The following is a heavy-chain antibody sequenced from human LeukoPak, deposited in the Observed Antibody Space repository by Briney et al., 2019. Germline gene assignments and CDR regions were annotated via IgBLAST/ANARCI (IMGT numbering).Heavy chain of an antibody. CDR2: FDPEDGET. V-gene: IGHV1-24*01. Sequence: ASVKVSCKVSGYTLTELSMHWVRQAPGKGLEWMGGFDPEDGETIYAQKFQGRVTMTEDTSTDTAYMELSSLRSEDTAVYYCASRDTVVVPAAPEEDYYYYYGMDVWGQGTTVTVSS. CDR1: GYTLTELS. J-gene: IGHJ6*02. D-gene: IGHD2-2*01. CDR3: ASRDTVVVPAAPEEDYYYYYGMDV.